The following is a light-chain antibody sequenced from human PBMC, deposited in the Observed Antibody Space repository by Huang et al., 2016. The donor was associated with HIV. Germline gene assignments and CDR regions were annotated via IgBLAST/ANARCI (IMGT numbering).Light chain of an antibody. J-gene: IGKJ2*01. V-gene: IGKV3-15*01. CDR3: QQYNDWPRT. Sequence: EVVMTQSPATLSVSPGERATLSCRASQSVWNNLAWYQKKPGQAPRLLIYRASTRATGGPASFSGRGSGTEFALTISSLQSEDFAVYYCQQYNDWPRTFGQGTKLDIK. CDR1: QSVWNN. CDR2: RAS.